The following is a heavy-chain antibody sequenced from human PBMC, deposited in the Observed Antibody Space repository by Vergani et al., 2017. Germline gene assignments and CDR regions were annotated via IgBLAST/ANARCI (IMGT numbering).Heavy chain of an antibody. CDR2: IIPTFGTA. D-gene: IGHD3-3*01. CDR3: ASNTYWSGNGEDH. V-gene: IGHV1-69*12. J-gene: IGHJ4*02. Sequence: QVQLVQSGAEVKKPGSSVKVSCKASGGSFKNYAFSWVRQAPGQGLEWLGGIIPTFGTATYAQRFQGRVTITADESTSTAYMDLTSLRLEDTAVYYCASNTYWSGNGEDHWGQGTLITVSS. CDR1: GGSFKNYA.